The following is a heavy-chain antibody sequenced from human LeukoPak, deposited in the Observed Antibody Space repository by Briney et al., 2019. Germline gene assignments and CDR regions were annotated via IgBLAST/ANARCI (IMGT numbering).Heavy chain of an antibody. CDR2: ISGSGGST. CDR3: ARSYCSGGTCYYYYGMDV. J-gene: IGHJ6*02. Sequence: PGRSLRLSCAASGFTFSSYGMHWVRQAPGKGLEWVSAISGSGGSTYYADSVKGRFTISRDNSKNTLYLQMNSLRAEDTAVYYCARSYCSGGTCYYYYGMDVWGQGTTVTVSS. V-gene: IGHV3-23*01. CDR1: GFTFSSYG. D-gene: IGHD2-15*01.